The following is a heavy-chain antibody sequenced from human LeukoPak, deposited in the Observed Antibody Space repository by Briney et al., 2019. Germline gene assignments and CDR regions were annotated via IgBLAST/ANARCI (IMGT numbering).Heavy chain of an antibody. CDR2: ISSSSSYI. D-gene: IGHD4-17*01. V-gene: IGHV3-21*01. CDR3: ARVRGETTATTPVSY. J-gene: IGHJ4*02. CDR1: GFTFSSYS. Sequence: GGSLRLSCAASGFTFSSYSMSWVRQAPGKGLEWVSSISSSSSYIYYADSVKGRFTISRDNAKNSLYLQMNSLRAEDTAVYYCARVRGETTATTPVSYWGQGTLVTVSS.